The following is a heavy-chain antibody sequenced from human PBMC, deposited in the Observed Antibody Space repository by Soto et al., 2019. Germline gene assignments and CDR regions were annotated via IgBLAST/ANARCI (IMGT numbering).Heavy chain of an antibody. Sequence: SSETLSLTCAVSGGSISSGGYSWSWIRQPPGKGLEWIGYIYHSGSTYYNPSLKSRVTISVDRSKNQFSLKLSSVTAADTAVYYCAIVLYCAGACYRGFLPWGEAPLVTVSP. CDR2: IYHSGST. CDR1: GGSISSGGYS. V-gene: IGHV4-30-2*01. J-gene: IGHJ5*02. D-gene: IGHD2-21*02. CDR3: AIVLYCAGACYRGFLP.